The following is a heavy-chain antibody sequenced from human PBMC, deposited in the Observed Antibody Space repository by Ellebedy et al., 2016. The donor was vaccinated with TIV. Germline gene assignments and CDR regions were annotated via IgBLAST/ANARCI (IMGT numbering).Heavy chain of an antibody. D-gene: IGHD2-15*01. Sequence: SETLSLTCTVSGSSISDYYWTWIRQPPGRGLEWIGFVYDTLGSSNYSPSLKSRFSISVDTSKSQISLRLKSVTAADTAVYYCARHAVVPTPGFEYWGPGALVTVSS. J-gene: IGHJ4*02. V-gene: IGHV4-59*08. CDR1: GSSISDYY. CDR2: VYDTLGSS. CDR3: ARHAVVPTPGFEY.